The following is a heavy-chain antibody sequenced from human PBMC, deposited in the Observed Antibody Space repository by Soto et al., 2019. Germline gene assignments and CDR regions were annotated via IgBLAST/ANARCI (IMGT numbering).Heavy chain of an antibody. Sequence: SETLSLTCTVSGDSISDYFWSWIRQPAGKGLEWIGRIYSSGYTNYNPSLTSRVTMSVDTSKNQFSLNLSSVTAADTAVYYCARDCTGTSCYTSQDYWGQGTLVT. CDR1: GDSISDYF. D-gene: IGHD2-2*02. J-gene: IGHJ4*02. CDR2: IYSSGYT. V-gene: IGHV4-4*07. CDR3: ARDCTGTSCYTSQDY.